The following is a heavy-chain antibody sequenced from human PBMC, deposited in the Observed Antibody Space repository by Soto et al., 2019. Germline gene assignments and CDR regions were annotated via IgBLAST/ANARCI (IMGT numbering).Heavy chain of an antibody. V-gene: IGHV3-21*01. CDR3: ARDGIAAAGYYYYYGMDV. CDR2: ISSSSSYI. D-gene: IGHD6-13*01. CDR1: GFTFSSYS. J-gene: IGHJ6*02. Sequence: GGSLRLSCAASGFTFSSYSMNWVRQAPGKGLEWVSSISSSSSYIYYADSVRGRFTISRDNAKNSLYLQMNSLRAEDAAVYYCARDGIAAAGYYYYYGMDVWGQGTTVTVSS.